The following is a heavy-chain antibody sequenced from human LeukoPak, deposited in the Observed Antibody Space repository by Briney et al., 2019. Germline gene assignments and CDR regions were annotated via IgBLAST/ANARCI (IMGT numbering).Heavy chain of an antibody. D-gene: IGHD1-26*01. CDR3: ARSSGSYYDGPDY. Sequence: GGSLRLSCAASGFTFSSFGMNWVRQAPGKGLEWVAVIWYDGSNKYYADSVKGRFTISRDNSKNTLYLQMNSLRAEDTAVYYCARSSGSYYDGPDYWGQGTLVTVSS. CDR2: IWYDGSNK. J-gene: IGHJ4*02. CDR1: GFTFSSFG. V-gene: IGHV3-33*01.